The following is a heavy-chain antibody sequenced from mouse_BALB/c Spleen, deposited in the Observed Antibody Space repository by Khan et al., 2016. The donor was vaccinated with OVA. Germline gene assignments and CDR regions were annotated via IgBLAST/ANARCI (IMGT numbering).Heavy chain of an antibody. Sequence: QLQLVQSGPELTKPGETVKISCKASEYTFTNYGMNWVKQAPGKGLKWMGWINTNTGESTYAEEFKGRFAFSLETSVSTAYLQINNLKNEDTATYFCARRFRTAYPLYYYALDYWCQGTSVTVSS. D-gene: IGHD1-2*01. V-gene: IGHV9-3*02. CDR3: ARRFRTAYPLYYYALDY. J-gene: IGHJ4*01. CDR2: INTNTGES. CDR1: EYTFTNYG.